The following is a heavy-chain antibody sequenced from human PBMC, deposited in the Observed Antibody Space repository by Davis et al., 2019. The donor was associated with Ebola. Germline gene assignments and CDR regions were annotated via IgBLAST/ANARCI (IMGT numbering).Heavy chain of an antibody. CDR2: IYSGGST. CDR3: ARDRSYYDSSGYPY. V-gene: IGHV3-53*01. Sequence: GESLKISCAASGFTVSSNYMSWVRQAPGKGLEWVSVIYSGGSTYYADSVKGRFTISRDNSKNTLYLQMNSLRAEDTAVYYCARDRSYYDSSGYPYWGQGTLVTVSS. J-gene: IGHJ4*02. CDR1: GFTVSSNY. D-gene: IGHD3-22*01.